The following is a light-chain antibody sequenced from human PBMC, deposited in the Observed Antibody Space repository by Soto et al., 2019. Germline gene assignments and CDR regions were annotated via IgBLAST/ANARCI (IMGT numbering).Light chain of an antibody. CDR2: GAS. J-gene: IGKJ1*01. V-gene: IGKV3-11*01. Sequence: EIVLTQSPATLSLSPGERATLSCRASQSVSSFLAWYQQKPGQAPRLLIYGASNRATDIPARFSGSGSGTDFPLTISSLEPEDFAVSYCQHCSNWPTRWTFGQGTKVEIK. CDR1: QSVSSF. CDR3: QHCSNWPTRWT.